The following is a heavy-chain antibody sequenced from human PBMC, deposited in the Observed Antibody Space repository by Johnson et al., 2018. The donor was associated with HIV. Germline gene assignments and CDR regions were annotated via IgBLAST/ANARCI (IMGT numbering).Heavy chain of an antibody. V-gene: IGHV3-7*01. D-gene: IGHD1-1*01. CDR2: IKQDGRAK. J-gene: IGHJ3*02. Sequence: VQLVESGGVVVQPGRSLRLSCAASGFTFSNYWMTWVRQAPGKGLEWVASIKQDGRAKYYVDSVKGQFTISRDNAKNSLYVQMNSLRAEDTAVYYCARWTTGNTRAIDIWGQGTMVTVSS. CDR3: ARWTTGNTRAIDI. CDR1: GFTFSNYW.